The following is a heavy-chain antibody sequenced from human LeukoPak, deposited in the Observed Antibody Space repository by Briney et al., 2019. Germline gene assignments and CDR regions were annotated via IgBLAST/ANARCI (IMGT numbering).Heavy chain of an antibody. J-gene: IGHJ4*02. Sequence: ASVKVSCKASGYIFINYGICWVRQAPGQGLEWMGWISPYNGETKYAQNFQDGLTLTTDTSTSTAYMDLRSLRSDDTAVYYCVRDNLPVGSPENYFDSWGQGTLVTVSS. CDR1: GYIFINYG. CDR2: ISPYNGET. V-gene: IGHV1-18*01. D-gene: IGHD1-26*01. CDR3: VRDNLPVGSPENYFDS.